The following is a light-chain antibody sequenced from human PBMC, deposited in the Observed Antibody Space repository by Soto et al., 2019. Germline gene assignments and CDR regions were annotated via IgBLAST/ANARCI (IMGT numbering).Light chain of an antibody. Sequence: QSALTQPASVSGSLGQSITISCTGTSIDVGGYNYVSWYQQHPGQAPKLLIYDVSHRPSGISYRFSGSKSGNTASLTISGLQAEDEADYYCSSYTGSAALVIFGGGTKPPS. J-gene: IGLJ2*01. CDR2: DVS. V-gene: IGLV2-14*03. CDR3: SSYTGSAALVI. CDR1: SIDVGGYNY.